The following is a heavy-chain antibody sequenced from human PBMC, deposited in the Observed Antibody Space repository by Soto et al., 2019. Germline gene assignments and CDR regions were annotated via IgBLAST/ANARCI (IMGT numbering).Heavy chain of an antibody. CDR2: INAGNGNT. CDR3: ARVDIVVVPAAKSDYYYYMDV. D-gene: IGHD2-2*01. CDR1: GYTFTSYA. J-gene: IGHJ6*03. Sequence: ASVKVSCKASGYTFTSYAMHWVRQAPGQRLEWMGWINAGNGNTKYSQKFQGRVTITRNTSISTAYMELSSLRSEDTAVYYCARVDIVVVPAAKSDYYYYMDVWGKGTTVTVSS. V-gene: IGHV1-3*01.